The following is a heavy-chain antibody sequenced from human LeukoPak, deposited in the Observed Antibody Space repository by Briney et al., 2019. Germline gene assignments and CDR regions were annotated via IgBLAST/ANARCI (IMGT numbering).Heavy chain of an antibody. CDR1: GYSFTSNW. CDR2: IFPGDSDT. CDR3: ARPPGGGFWIGYPPHFDP. D-gene: IGHD3-3*01. J-gene: IGHJ5*02. V-gene: IGHV5-51*01. Sequence: GESLKISCKASGYSFTSNWIGWVRQMPGKGLEWMGIIFPGDSDTRYSPSFQGQVTISVDKSISTAYLQWSSLKASDAATYYCARPPGGGFWIGYPPHFDPWGKGPLVTSSS.